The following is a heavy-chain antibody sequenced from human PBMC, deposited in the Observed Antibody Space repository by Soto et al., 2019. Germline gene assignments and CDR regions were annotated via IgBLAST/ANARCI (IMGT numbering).Heavy chain of an antibody. D-gene: IGHD3-10*01. Sequence: GASVKVSCKASGGTFSSYAISWVRQAPGQGLEWMGGIIPIFGTANYAQKFQGRVTITADESTSTAYMELSSLRSEDTAVYYCACRGSGSYYGSDAFDIWGQGTMVTVSS. V-gene: IGHV1-69*13. CDR1: GGTFSSYA. J-gene: IGHJ3*02. CDR3: ACRGSGSYYGSDAFDI. CDR2: IIPIFGTA.